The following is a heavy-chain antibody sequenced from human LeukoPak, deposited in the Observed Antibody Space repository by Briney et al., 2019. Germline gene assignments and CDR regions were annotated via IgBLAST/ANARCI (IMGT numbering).Heavy chain of an antibody. D-gene: IGHD1/OR15-1a*01. CDR3: ARDVGITGTIRNWFDP. CDR2: ISAYNGNT. Sequence: ASVKVSCKASGYTFTSYGISWVRQAPGQGLEWMGWISAYNGNTNYAQKLQGRVTMTTDTSTSTAYMELRSLRSEDTAVYYCARDVGITGTIRNWFDPWGQGTLVTVSS. V-gene: IGHV1-18*01. J-gene: IGHJ5*02. CDR1: GYTFTSYG.